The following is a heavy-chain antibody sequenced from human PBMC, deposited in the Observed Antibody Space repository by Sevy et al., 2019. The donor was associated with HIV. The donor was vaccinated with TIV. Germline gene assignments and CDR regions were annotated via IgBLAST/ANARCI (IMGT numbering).Heavy chain of an antibody. Sequence: GGSLRLSCAASGFTFSSYAMSWVRQAPGKGLEWVSAISGSGGITYYVVSVKGRFTISRDNSKNTLYLQMNSLRAEDTAVYYCAKDRIAPSYCSSTSCYWQPSDYWGQGTLVTISS. J-gene: IGHJ4*02. D-gene: IGHD2-2*01. CDR3: AKDRIAPSYCSSTSCYWQPSDY. V-gene: IGHV3-23*01. CDR1: GFTFSSYA. CDR2: ISGSGGIT.